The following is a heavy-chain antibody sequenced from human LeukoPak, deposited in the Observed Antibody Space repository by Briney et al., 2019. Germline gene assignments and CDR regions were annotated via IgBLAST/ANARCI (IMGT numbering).Heavy chain of an antibody. D-gene: IGHD5-24*01. CDR1: GFTFSSYN. V-gene: IGHV3-21*01. J-gene: IGHJ3*02. CDR2: ISSSSSYI. Sequence: GGSLRLSCAASGFTFSSYNMNWVRQAPGKGLEWVSSISSSSSYIYYADSVKGRFTISRDNAKNSLYLQMNSLRAEDTAVYYCARSGDGYSTDAFDIWGRGTMVTVSS. CDR3: ARSGDGYSTDAFDI.